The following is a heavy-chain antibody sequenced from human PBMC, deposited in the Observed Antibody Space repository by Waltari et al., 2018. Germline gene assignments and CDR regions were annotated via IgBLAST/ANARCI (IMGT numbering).Heavy chain of an antibody. CDR1: GYTLTELS. D-gene: IGHD5-12*01. J-gene: IGHJ2*01. V-gene: IGHV5-51*01. CDR2: ILPGDSDT. Sequence: VQLVQSGAEVKKPGASVKVSCKVSGYTLTELSMHWVRQAPGKGLEWMGIILPGDSDTRYSPSFQGQVTISADKSISTAYLQWSSLKASDTAMYYCARRRGYSGYDGDWYFDLWGRGTLVTVSS. CDR3: ARRRGYSGYDGDWYFDL.